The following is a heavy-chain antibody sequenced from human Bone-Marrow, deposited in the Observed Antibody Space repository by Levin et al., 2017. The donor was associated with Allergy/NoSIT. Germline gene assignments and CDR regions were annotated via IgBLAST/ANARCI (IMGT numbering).Heavy chain of an antibody. Sequence: SETLSLTCTVSGGSISSSSYYWGWIRQPPGKGLEWIGSIYYSGSTYYNPSLKSRVTISVDTSKNQFSLKLSSVTAADTAVYYCAYGGSSGGWGGFDPWGQGTLVTVSS. CDR2: IYYSGST. D-gene: IGHD6-19*01. V-gene: IGHV4-39*01. CDR3: AYGGSSGGWGGFDP. J-gene: IGHJ5*02. CDR1: GGSISSSSYY.